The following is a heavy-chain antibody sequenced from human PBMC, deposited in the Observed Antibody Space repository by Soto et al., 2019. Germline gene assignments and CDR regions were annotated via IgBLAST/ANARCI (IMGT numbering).Heavy chain of an antibody. CDR2: INPSGGST. CDR1: GYAFTSYY. Sequence: ASVKVSWKASGYAFTSYYMHWVRQAPGQGLEWMGIINPSGGSTSYAQKLQSRVTMTSDTSTSTVYMELSSLRSEDTAVYYCARDWTRITMIVVVRAYHHWGQGTIVTVSS. CDR3: ARDWTRITMIVVVRAYHH. J-gene: IGHJ3*01. V-gene: IGHV1-46*01. D-gene: IGHD3-22*01.